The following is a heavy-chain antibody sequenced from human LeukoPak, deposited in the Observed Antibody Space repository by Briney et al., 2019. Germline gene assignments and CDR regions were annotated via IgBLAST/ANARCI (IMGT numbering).Heavy chain of an antibody. Sequence: PSQTLSLTCTVSGGSISSGGYYWSWIRQPPGKGLEGIGNIYHSGSTYYNPSLKSRVTISVDRSKNQFSLKLSSVTAADTAVYYCAVDRLAARGWFDPWGQGTLVTVSS. CDR2: IYHSGST. CDR3: AVDRLAARGWFDP. J-gene: IGHJ5*02. CDR1: GGSISSGGYY. D-gene: IGHD6-6*01. V-gene: IGHV4-30-2*01.